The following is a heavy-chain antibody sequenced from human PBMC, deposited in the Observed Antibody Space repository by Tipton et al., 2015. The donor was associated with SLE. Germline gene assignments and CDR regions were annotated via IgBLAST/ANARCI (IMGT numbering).Heavy chain of an antibody. J-gene: IGHJ4*02. V-gene: IGHV4-34*01. D-gene: IGHD5-12*01. Sequence: LRLSCAVYGGSFSGYSWSWIRQPPGKGLEWIGEINHSGSTNYNPSLKSRVTISVDTSKNQFSLKLSSVTAADTAVYYCAGLRAWGMSYWGQGTLVSVSS. CDR3: AGLRAWGMSY. CDR2: INHSGST. CDR1: GGSFSGYS.